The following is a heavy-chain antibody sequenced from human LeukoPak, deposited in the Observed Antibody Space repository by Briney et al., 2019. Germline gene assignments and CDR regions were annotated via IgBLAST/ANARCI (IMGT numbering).Heavy chain of an antibody. D-gene: IGHD2-2*01. CDR2: IYYSGST. V-gene: IGHV4-31*03. J-gene: IGHJ5*02. CDR1: GGSISSGGYY. Sequence: SETLSLTCTVSGGSISSGGYYWSWIRQHPGKGLEWIGYIYYSGSTYYNPSLKSRVTISVDKSKNQFSLNLSSVTAADTAVYYCARQGPPAATWFDPWGQGTLVTVSS. CDR3: ARQGPPAATWFDP.